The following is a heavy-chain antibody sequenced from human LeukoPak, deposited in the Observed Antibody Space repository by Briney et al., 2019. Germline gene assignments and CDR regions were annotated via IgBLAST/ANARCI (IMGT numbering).Heavy chain of an antibody. V-gene: IGHV4-59*01. CDR1: GGSISSYY. CDR3: ARAEVSYYYYMDV. J-gene: IGHJ6*03. D-gene: IGHD2-8*01. Sequence: KSSETLSLTCTVSGGSISSYYWSWIRQPPGKGLEWIGYIYYSGSTNYNPSLKSRVTISVDTSKNQFSPKLSSVTAADTAVYYCARAEVSYYYYMDVWGKGTTVTVSS. CDR2: IYYSGST.